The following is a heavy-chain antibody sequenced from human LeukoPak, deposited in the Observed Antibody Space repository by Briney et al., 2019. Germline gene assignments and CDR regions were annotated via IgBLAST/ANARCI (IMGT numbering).Heavy chain of an antibody. D-gene: IGHD1-1*01. CDR1: GFTFSSYA. V-gene: IGHV3-64*01. J-gene: IGHJ3*02. CDR2: ISSNGGST. CDR3: ARSTTLKLPHQAFDI. Sequence: GGSLRLSCAASGFTFSSYAMHWVRQAPGKGLEYVSAISSNGGSTYYANSVKGRFTISRDNSKNTLYLQMGSLRAEDMAVYYCARSTTLKLPHQAFDIWGQGTMVTVSS.